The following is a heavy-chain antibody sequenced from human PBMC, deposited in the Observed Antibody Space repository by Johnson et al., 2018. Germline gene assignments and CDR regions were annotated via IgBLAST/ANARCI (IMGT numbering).Heavy chain of an antibody. CDR2: VKRKTDGATP. V-gene: IGHV3-15*07. CDR3: TTDRHLAYCNPNACPDS. Sequence: VQLVESGGGLVKAGESLRLSCTASGLNFINAWMNWVRQAPGKGLEWVGRVKRKTDGATPDYAAPVKGRFTISRDDSKNTVYLQLNSLKTEDTAVYYCTTDRHLAYCNPNACPDSWGQGTLVTVSS. J-gene: IGHJ4*02. D-gene: IGHD2-21*01. CDR1: GLNFINAW.